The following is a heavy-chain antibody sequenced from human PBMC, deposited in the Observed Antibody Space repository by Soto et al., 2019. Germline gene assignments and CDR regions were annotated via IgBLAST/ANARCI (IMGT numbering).Heavy chain of an antibody. CDR1: GYDFTTYG. J-gene: IGHJ4*02. CDR2: ISAHNGNT. Sequence: QVHLVQSGAAVKKPGASVKVSCKGSGYDFTTYGITWVRQAPGQGLEWMAWISAHNGNTDYAQKLQGRVTVTRDTSTSTAYMELRSLRSDDTAMYYCARGRYGDYWGQGALVAVSS. V-gene: IGHV1-18*01. CDR3: ARGRYGDY. D-gene: IGHD1-1*01.